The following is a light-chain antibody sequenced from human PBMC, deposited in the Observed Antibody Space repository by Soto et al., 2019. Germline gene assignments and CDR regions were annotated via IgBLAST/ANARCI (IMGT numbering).Light chain of an antibody. V-gene: IGKV3-20*01. Sequence: EIVLTQSPGTLSLSKGERATLSCRASQSVSSRSLAWYQQKPGQAPRLLIYDASNRATGIPDRFSGSGSGTDFTLTISRLEPEDFAMYYRQQYGNSRTFGQGTKVDIK. CDR2: DAS. CDR1: QSVSSRS. CDR3: QQYGNSRT. J-gene: IGKJ1*01.